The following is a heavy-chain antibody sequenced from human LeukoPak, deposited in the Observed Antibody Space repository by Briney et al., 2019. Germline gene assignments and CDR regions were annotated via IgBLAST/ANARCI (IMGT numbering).Heavy chain of an antibody. J-gene: IGHJ5*02. Sequence: QPSRSLRLSCAASGFTFSSYAMHWVRQAPGKGLEWVAVISYDGSNKYYADSVKGRFTISRDNSKNTLYLQMNSLRAEDTAVYYCARDSEWELEAFAFDPWGQGTLVTVSS. D-gene: IGHD1-26*01. CDR2: ISYDGSNK. V-gene: IGHV3-30-3*01. CDR3: ARDSEWELEAFAFDP. CDR1: GFTFSSYA.